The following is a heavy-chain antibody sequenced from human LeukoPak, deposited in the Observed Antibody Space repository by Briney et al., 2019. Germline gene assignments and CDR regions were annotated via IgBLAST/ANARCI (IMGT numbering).Heavy chain of an antibody. CDR3: ARVVSSSWYRVWFDP. CDR1: GYTFTGYY. J-gene: IGHJ5*02. CDR2: INPNSGGT. D-gene: IGHD6-13*01. Sequence: ASVKVSCKASGYTFTGYYMHWVRQAPGQGLEWMGWINPNSGGTNYAQKFQGRVTMTRDTSISTAYMELSRLRSDGTAVYYCARVVSSSWYRVWFDPWGQGTLVTVSS. V-gene: IGHV1-2*02.